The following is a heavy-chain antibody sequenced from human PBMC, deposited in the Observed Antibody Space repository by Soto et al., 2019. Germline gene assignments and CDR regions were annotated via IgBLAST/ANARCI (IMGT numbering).Heavy chain of an antibody. D-gene: IGHD6-6*01. J-gene: IGHJ4*02. CDR1: GGSFSCYY. CDR2: INHSGST. CDR3: AGFEYSSSSRLFDY. Sequence: SETLSLTCAVYGGSFSCYYWSWIRQPPGKGLEWIGEINHSGSTNYNPSLKSRVTISVDTSKNQFSLKLSSVTAADTAVYYCAGFEYSSSSRLFDYWGQGTLVTVSS. V-gene: IGHV4-34*01.